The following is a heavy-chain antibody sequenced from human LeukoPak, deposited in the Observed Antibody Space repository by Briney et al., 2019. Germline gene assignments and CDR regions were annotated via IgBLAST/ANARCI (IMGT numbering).Heavy chain of an antibody. V-gene: IGHV4-39*02. CDR3: ARGPTLKYFHH. Sequence: SETLSLTCTVSGGSISSTTYYWGWIRQPPGKGLEWIGTIYYSGTTYYNLSLKSRVTISVDTSKNQFSLELNSMTAADTAVYYCARGPTLKYFHHWGQGTLVSVSS. CDR2: IYYSGTT. CDR1: GGSISSTTYY. J-gene: IGHJ1*01.